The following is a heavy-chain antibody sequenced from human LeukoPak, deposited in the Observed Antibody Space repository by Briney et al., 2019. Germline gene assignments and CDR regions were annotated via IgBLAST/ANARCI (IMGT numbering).Heavy chain of an antibody. V-gene: IGHV1-69*05. CDR3: ASNPYYYGSGSYYSPKGAYNWFDP. D-gene: IGHD3-10*01. CDR2: IIPIFGTA. J-gene: IGHJ5*02. CDR1: GGTFSSYA. Sequence: SVKVSCKASGGTFSSYAISWVRQAPGQGLEWMGGIIPIFGTANYAQKFQGRVTITTDESTSTAYMELSSLRSEDTAVYYCASNPYYYGSGSYYSPKGAYNWFDPWGQGTLVTVSS.